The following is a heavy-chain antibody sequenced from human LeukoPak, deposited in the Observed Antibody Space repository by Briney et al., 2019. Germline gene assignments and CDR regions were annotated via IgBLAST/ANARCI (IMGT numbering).Heavy chain of an antibody. V-gene: IGHV3-23*01. CDR3: AKDNRPLDGGWYYFDY. CDR2: ISGSGGST. J-gene: IGHJ4*02. CDR1: EFTFSSYA. Sequence: GGSRRLSCEASEFTFSSYAMSWVRQAPGKGLEWVSAISGSGGSTYYADSVKGRFTISRDNSKNTLYLQMNSLRAEDTAVYYCAKDNRPLDGGWYYFDYWGQGTLVTVSS. D-gene: IGHD6-19*01.